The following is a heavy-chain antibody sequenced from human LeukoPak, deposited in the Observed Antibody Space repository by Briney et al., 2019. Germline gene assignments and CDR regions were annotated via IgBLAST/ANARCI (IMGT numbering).Heavy chain of an antibody. CDR3: ARVLPYDFWSGPSPYYFDY. Sequence: SQTLSLTCTVSGGSISSGDYYWSWIRQPPGKGLEWIGYIYYSGSTYYNPFLKSRVTILVDTSKNQFSLKLSSVAAADTAVYYCARVLPYDFWSGPSPYYFDYWGQGTLVTVSS. J-gene: IGHJ4*02. CDR2: IYYSGST. CDR1: GGSISSGDYY. D-gene: IGHD3-3*01. V-gene: IGHV4-30-4*08.